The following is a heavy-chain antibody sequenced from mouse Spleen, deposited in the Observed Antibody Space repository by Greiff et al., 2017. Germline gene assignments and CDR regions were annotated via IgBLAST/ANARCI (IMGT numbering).Heavy chain of an antibody. D-gene: IGHD1-1*01. V-gene: IGHV1-82*01. CDR1: GYAFSSSW. J-gene: IGHJ3*01. CDR3: AREGLLREGFAY. Sequence: QVQLQQSGPELVKPGASVKISCKASGYAFSSSWMNWVKQRPGKGLEWIGRIYPGDGDTNYNGKFKGKATLTADKSSSTAYMQLSSLTSEDSAVYFCAREGLLREGFAYWGQGTLVTVSA. CDR2: IYPGDGDT.